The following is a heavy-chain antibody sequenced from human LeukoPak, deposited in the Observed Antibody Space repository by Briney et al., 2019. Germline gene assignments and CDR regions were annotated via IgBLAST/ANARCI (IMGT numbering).Heavy chain of an antibody. V-gene: IGHV1-2*02. J-gene: IGHJ4*02. CDR2: INPNSGGT. D-gene: IGHD3-22*01. Sequence: ASVKVSCKASGYTFTGYYMHWVRQAPGQGLEWMGWINPNSGGTNYAQTFQGRVTMTRETSISTAYMELRRLRSDDTAVYYCARGHYYDSSGYWGDYWGQGTLVTVSS. CDR1: GYTFTGYY. CDR3: ARGHYYDSSGYWGDY.